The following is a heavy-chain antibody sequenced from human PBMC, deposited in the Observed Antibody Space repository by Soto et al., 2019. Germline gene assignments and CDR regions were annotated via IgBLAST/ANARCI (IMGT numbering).Heavy chain of an antibody. Sequence: SETLSLTCTVSGASVSSYFWSWVRQPPGKGLEWIGYIYNSGRTNYNPSLKSRVTISLDTSDNDFSLRLTSLTAADTAVYYCARDSLALFDSWGQGTLVTVSS. V-gene: IGHV4-59*02. CDR2: IYNSGRT. D-gene: IGHD5-12*01. J-gene: IGHJ4*02. CDR1: GASVSSYF. CDR3: ARDSLALFDS.